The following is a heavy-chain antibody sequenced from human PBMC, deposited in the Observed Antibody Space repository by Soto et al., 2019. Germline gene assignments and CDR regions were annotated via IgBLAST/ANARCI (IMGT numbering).Heavy chain of an antibody. CDR3: AKASTTVTTGNWFDP. CDR2: ISGSSGST. Sequence: PGGSLRLSCAASGFTFGSSAISWVRQAPGKGLEGVSGISGSSGSTYYADSVKGRFTISRDNFKNTLYLQMNSLRAEDTAVYYCAKASTTVTTGNWFDPWGQGTLVTVSS. CDR1: GFTFGSSA. V-gene: IGHV3-23*01. D-gene: IGHD4-17*01. J-gene: IGHJ5*02.